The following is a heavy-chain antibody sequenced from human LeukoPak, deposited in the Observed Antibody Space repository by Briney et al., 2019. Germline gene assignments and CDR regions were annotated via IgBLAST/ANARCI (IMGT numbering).Heavy chain of an antibody. Sequence: PGRSLRLSCAASGFTFSSYGMHWVRQAPGKGLEWVAVISYDGSNKYYADSVKGRFTISRDNSKNTLYLQMNSLRAEGTAVYYCAKEVVAAAGTGWFDPWGQGTLVTVSS. V-gene: IGHV3-30*18. CDR1: GFTFSSYG. CDR3: AKEVVAAAGTGWFDP. D-gene: IGHD6-13*01. J-gene: IGHJ5*02. CDR2: ISYDGSNK.